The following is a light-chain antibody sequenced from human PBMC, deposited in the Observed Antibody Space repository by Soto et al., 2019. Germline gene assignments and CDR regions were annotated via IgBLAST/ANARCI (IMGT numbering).Light chain of an antibody. J-gene: IGLJ1*01. Sequence: QSVLTQPPSASGTPGQRVTISCSGSNSNIGNNNVNWYQQLPGAAPKLLIFATDQRLSGVPDRFSGSKSGTSASLAISGLQSEDEADYYCAPWDDSPSVFYVFGTGTKLTVL. CDR1: NSNIGNNN. CDR3: APWDDSPSVFYV. CDR2: ATD. V-gene: IGLV1-44*01.